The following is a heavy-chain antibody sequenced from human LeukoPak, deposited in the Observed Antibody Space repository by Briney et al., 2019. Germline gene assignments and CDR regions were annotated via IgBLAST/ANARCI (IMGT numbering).Heavy chain of an antibody. CDR1: GFTFSQYW. J-gene: IGHJ4*02. CDR2: IRQDGHEN. V-gene: IGHV3-7*03. CDR3: ARTYYDYVWGSYRYLHYFDY. Sequence: GGSLRLSCAASGFTFSQYWMSWVRQAPGKGLEWVANIRQDGHENYYADSVKGRFTISRDNAENSLFLQMNSLRAEDTAVYYCARTYYDYVWGSYRYLHYFDYWGQGTLVTVSS. D-gene: IGHD3-16*02.